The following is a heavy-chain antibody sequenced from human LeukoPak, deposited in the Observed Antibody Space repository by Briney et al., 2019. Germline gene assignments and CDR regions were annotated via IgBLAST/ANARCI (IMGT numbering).Heavy chain of an antibody. CDR1: GYSISSGYD. V-gene: IGHV4-38-2*02. D-gene: IGHD2/OR15-2a*01. CDR2: FYHGGST. CDR3: ASLSGEYFQH. Sequence: SETQSLTCSVSGYSISSGYDWGWIRQPPGKGLEWIGTFYHGGSTYYNPSLKSRVTISVDTSKNQFSLNLTSVTAADTAVYYCASLSGEYFQHWGQGTLVTVSS. J-gene: IGHJ1*01.